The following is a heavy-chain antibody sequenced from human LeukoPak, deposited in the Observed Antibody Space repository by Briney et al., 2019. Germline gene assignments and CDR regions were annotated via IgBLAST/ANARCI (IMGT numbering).Heavy chain of an antibody. CDR2: ISYDGSNK. V-gene: IGHV3-30*18. Sequence: GWSLRLSCAASGFTFSSYGMHWVRQAPGKGLEWVAVISYDGSNKYYADSVKGRFTISRDNSKNTLYLQMNSLRAEDTAVYYCAKDLGYCSGNRCLATDYWGQGTLVTVSS. CDR3: AKDLGYCSGNRCLATDY. D-gene: IGHD2-15*01. J-gene: IGHJ4*02. CDR1: GFTFSSYG.